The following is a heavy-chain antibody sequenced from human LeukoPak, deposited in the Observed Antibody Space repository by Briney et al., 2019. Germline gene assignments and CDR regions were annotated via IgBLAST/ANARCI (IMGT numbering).Heavy chain of an antibody. D-gene: IGHD6-13*01. CDR2: IYTSGST. J-gene: IGHJ3*02. CDR1: GGSISSYY. Sequence: PSETLSLTCTVSGGSISSYYWSWIRQPAGKGLEWIGRIYTSGSTNYNPSLKSRVTMSVDTSKNQFSLKLSSVTAADTAVYYCARSHSSSWYRVSSMAFDIWGQGTMVTVSS. V-gene: IGHV4-4*07. CDR3: ARSHSSSWYRVSSMAFDI.